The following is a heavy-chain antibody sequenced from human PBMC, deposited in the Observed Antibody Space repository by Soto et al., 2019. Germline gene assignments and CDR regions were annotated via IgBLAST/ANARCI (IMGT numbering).Heavy chain of an antibody. V-gene: IGHV1-3*01. D-gene: IGHD2-8*01. J-gene: IGHJ6*02. CDR2: INAGNGNT. CDR1: GYTFTSYA. Sequence: ASVKVSCKASGYTFTSYAMHWVRQAPGQRLEWMGWINAGNGNTKYSQKFQGRVTITRDTSASTAYMELSSLRSEDTAVYYCASRGRTYCTNGVCYPNYYYYGMVVWGQGTTVTVSS. CDR3: ASRGRTYCTNGVCYPNYYYYGMVV.